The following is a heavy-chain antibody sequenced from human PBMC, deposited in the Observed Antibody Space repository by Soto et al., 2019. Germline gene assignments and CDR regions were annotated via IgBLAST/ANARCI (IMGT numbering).Heavy chain of an antibody. J-gene: IGHJ4*01. CDR3: ARGWGKYF. D-gene: IGHD7-27*01. CDR2: VSGYSDKR. CDR1: GYTFNTFG. V-gene: IGHV1-18*01. Sequence: ASVKVSCKASGYTFNTFGITWVRQAPGQGLEWMGCVSGYSDKRDYSRKLQDRITLTADPSTTTSYMELRSLTSDDTDVYYCARGWGKYF.